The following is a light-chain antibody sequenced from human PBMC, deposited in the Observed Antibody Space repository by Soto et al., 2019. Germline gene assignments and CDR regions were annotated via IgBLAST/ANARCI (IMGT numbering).Light chain of an antibody. V-gene: IGKV3-20*01. CDR2: GAS. CDR3: QQYGSSPRT. CDR1: QSVSSY. J-gene: IGKJ1*01. Sequence: LTQSPATLSSSPGDRATLSCRASQSVSSYLDWYQQKPGQAPRLLIYGASSRPTGIPYRFSGSGSGADFTLTISRLEPEDFAVYYCQQYGSSPRTFGQGTKVDIK.